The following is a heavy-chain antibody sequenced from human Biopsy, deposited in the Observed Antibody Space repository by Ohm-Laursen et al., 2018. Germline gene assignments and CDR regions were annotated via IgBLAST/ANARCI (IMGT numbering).Heavy chain of an antibody. D-gene: IGHD3-10*01. CDR2: ISGGGTI. V-gene: IGHV3-11*04. Sequence: SLRLSCSASGFSFSDYHMRWIRQAPGRGLEWVSYISGGGTIYYGDSMKGRVTISRDSAKSSLYLQMNSLRAEDTAVYYCARSMTTMVRRRSYYFDYWGQGTLVTVSS. CDR1: GFSFSDYH. CDR3: ARSMTTMVRRRSYYFDY. J-gene: IGHJ4*02.